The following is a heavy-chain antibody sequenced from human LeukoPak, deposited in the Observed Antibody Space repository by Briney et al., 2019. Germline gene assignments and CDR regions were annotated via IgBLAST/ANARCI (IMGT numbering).Heavy chain of an antibody. CDR1: GFSFSSYS. D-gene: IGHD1-26*01. J-gene: IGHJ4*02. Sequence: GGSLRLSCAASGFSFSSYSMNWVRQAPGKGLEWVSSIGSSKSYIFYADSVKGRFTISRDNAKNSLYLEMTSLRAEDKAVYYCASGSPAGDYWGQGTLVTVSS. CDR2: IGSSKSYI. V-gene: IGHV3-21*01. CDR3: ASGSPAGDY.